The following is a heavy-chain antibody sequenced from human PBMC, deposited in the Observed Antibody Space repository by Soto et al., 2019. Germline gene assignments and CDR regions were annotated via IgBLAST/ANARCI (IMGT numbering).Heavy chain of an antibody. V-gene: IGHV6-1*01. Sequence: PSQTLSLTCAISGDSVSSNSAAWNWIRQSPSRGLEWLGRTYYRSKWYNDYAVSVKSRITINPDTSKNQFSLQLNSVTPEDTAVYYCARDRQTSDFGVVITWFDPWGQGTLVTVSS. CDR3: ARDRQTSDFGVVITWFDP. CDR2: TYYRSKWYN. D-gene: IGHD3-3*01. CDR1: GDSVSSNSAA. J-gene: IGHJ5*02.